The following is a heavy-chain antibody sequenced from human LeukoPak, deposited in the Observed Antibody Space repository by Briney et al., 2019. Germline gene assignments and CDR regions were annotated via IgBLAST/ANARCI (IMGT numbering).Heavy chain of an antibody. V-gene: IGHV3-7*03. J-gene: IGHJ4*02. CDR1: GFTFSSYW. D-gene: IGHD2-15*01. CDR2: IKQDGSER. Sequence: GGSLRLSCAASGFTFSSYWMNWARQAPGKGLEWVANIKQDGSERYYVDSVKGRFTISRDNAKNSLYLQMNSLRAEDTAVYYCSRPRGCSDGGCDNFDYWGQGTLVTVSS. CDR3: SRPRGCSDGGCDNFDY.